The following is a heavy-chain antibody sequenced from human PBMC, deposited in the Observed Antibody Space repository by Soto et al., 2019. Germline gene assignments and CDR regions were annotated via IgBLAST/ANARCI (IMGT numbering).Heavy chain of an antibody. V-gene: IGHV3-30*18. CDR3: AKDLLPPGRAYGMDV. J-gene: IGHJ6*02. CDR1: GFTFSSYG. Sequence: QVQLVESGGGVVQPGRSLRLSCAASGFTFSSYGMHWVRQAPGKGLEWVAVKYYADSVKGRFTISRDNSKNTLYLQMNSLRPEDTAVYYCAKDLLPPGRAYGMDVWGQGTTVTVSS. CDR2: K.